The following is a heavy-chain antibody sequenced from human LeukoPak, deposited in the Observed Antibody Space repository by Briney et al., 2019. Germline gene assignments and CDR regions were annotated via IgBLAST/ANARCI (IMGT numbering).Heavy chain of an antibody. CDR2: IYHSGST. CDR3: ASAKYNWNYVDYYYYMDV. J-gene: IGHJ6*03. Sequence: PSETLSLTCAVSGYSISSGYYWGWIRQPPGKGLEWIGSIYHSGSTYYNPSLKSRVTISVDTSKNQFSLKLSSVTAAATAVYYCASAKYNWNYVDYYYYMDVWGKGTTVTVSS. V-gene: IGHV4-38-2*01. D-gene: IGHD1-7*01. CDR1: GYSISSGYY.